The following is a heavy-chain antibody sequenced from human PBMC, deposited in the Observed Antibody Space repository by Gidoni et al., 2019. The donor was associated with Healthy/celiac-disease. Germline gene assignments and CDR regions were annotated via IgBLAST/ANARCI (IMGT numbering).Heavy chain of an antibody. J-gene: IGHJ6*02. Sequence: QVQLVESGGGVVQPGRSLRLSCAASGFTFSSYGMHWVRQAPGKGLEWVAVISYDGSNKYYADSVKGRFTISRDNSKNTLYLQMNSLRAEDTAVYYCAKDCGANDYGDYGVGYGMDVWGQGTTVTVSS. V-gene: IGHV3-30*18. D-gene: IGHD4-17*01. CDR3: AKDCGANDYGDYGVGYGMDV. CDR2: ISYDGSNK. CDR1: GFTFSSYG.